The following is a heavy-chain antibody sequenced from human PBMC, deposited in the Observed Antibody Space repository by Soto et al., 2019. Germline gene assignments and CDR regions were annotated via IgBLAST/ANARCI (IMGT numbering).Heavy chain of an antibody. CDR2: ILSDGRTT. CDR1: GFNFNIYA. CDR3: AKSASNRYYGQFDL. V-gene: IGHV3-23*01. J-gene: IGHJ5*02. Sequence: EVQLLESGGGLVKSGGSLRLSCAASGFNFNIYAMRWVRQAPGKGLEWVSGILSDGRTTLDADSVKGRFTVSRDNLRNTLHLQMNNLRAADTAVYYCAKSASNRYYGQFDLWGRGTVVTVS. D-gene: IGHD3-10*01.